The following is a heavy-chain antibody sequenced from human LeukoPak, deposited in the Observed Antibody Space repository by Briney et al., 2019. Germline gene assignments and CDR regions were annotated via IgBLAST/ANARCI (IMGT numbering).Heavy chain of an antibody. V-gene: IGHV1-18*01. J-gene: IGHJ4*02. CDR1: GYTFTSYG. D-gene: IGHD3-10*01. Sequence: ASVKVSCKASGYTFTSYGISWVRQAPGQGLEWMGWISAYNGNTNYAQKLQGRVTMTTDTSTSTAYMVLRSLRSDDTAVYYCARTGSGSEKRYYFDYWGQGTLVTVSS. CDR2: ISAYNGNT. CDR3: ARTGSGSEKRYYFDY.